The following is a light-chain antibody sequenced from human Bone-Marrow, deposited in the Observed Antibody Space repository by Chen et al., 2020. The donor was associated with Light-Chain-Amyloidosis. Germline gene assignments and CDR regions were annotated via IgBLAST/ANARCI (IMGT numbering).Light chain of an antibody. CDR3: QQYEYLYS. CDR2: DAS. Sequence: IRMTQSPSSLSASVGDTVTITCQASQDISNSLNWYQHKPGKTPKLLVWDASNLETGVPSRFSGTGSGAVFTLTISSLQPEDFATYYCQQYEYLYSFGQGTKL. V-gene: IGKV1-33*01. CDR1: QDISNS. J-gene: IGKJ2*03.